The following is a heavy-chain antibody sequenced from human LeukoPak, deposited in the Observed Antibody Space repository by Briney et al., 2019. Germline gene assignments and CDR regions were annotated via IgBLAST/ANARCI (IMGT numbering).Heavy chain of an antibody. Sequence: GRSLRLSCAASGFTFSIYGMHWVRQAPGKGLEGVAVIWHDGSYKYYADSVKGRFAISRDNSKNTLYLEMNSLRAEDTAVYYCAKDGSRGRWELGDYWGQGTLVTVSS. CDR2: IWHDGSYK. CDR1: GFTFSIYG. V-gene: IGHV3-33*06. D-gene: IGHD1-26*01. J-gene: IGHJ4*02. CDR3: AKDGSRGRWELGDY.